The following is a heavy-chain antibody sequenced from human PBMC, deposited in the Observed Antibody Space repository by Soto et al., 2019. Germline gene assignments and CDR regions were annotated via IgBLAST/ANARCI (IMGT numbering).Heavy chain of an antibody. D-gene: IGHD2-2*02. V-gene: IGHV4-30-4*01. CDR3: AREIVPDSIHHAWFDP. Sequence: QVQLQESGPGLVTPSQTLSLTCTVSGGSISSGDYYWSWIRQPPGKGLEWIGYTYYRGSTYYNPSLKRGVTISLDTSTNQFSVNMNSVTAADTAVYYCAREIVPDSIHHAWFDPWGQKTLVTDSS. CDR1: GGSISSGDYY. J-gene: IGHJ5*02. CDR2: TYYRGST.